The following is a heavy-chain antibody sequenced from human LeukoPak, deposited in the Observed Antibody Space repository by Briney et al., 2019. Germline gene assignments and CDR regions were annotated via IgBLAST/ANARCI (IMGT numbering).Heavy chain of an antibody. CDR3: ARGDPLVYGSGREETETRYYYFDY. CDR1: GDSISSGGHY. V-gene: IGHV4-31*03. J-gene: IGHJ4*02. CDR2: IYYSGST. Sequence: PSETLSLTCTVSGDSISSGGHYWNWIRQHPGKGLEYIVYIYYSGSTYYHPSRKSRVTISVDTSKNQFSLKLSSVTAADTAVYYCARGDPLVYGSGREETETRYYYFDYWGQGTLVTVSS. D-gene: IGHD3-10*01.